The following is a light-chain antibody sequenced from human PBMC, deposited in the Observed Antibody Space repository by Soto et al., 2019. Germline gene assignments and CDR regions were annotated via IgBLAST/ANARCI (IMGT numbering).Light chain of an antibody. V-gene: IGLV2-8*01. CDR1: SSDVGGYNY. CDR2: EVY. J-gene: IGLJ1*01. Sequence: QSALTQPPSASGSPGQSVTFSCTGTSSDVGGYNYVSWYQHHPGKAPKLIIYEVYKRPSGVPDRFSGSKSGNTAALTVSGLQAEDEADYYCSSYVGTNSYVFGTGTKLTVL. CDR3: SSYVGTNSYV.